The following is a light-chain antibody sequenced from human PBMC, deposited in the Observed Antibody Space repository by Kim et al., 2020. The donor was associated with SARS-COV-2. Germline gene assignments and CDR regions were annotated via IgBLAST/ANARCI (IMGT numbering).Light chain of an antibody. Sequence: DIVMTQSPLSLSVTPGQSASISCTSSESLMQTDGRTYLYWYLQRPGQSPQLLIYEVSSRFSGVPDRFSGRGSETDFTLHISRVEAEDVGVYYCMQGIHLPRTFGQGTRLEIK. J-gene: IGKJ5*01. CDR2: EVS. V-gene: IGKV2-29*02. CDR1: ESLMQTDGRTY. CDR3: MQGIHLPRT.